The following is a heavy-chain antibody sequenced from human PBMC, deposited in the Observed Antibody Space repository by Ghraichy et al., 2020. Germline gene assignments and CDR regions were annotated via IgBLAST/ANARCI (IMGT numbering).Heavy chain of an antibody. CDR2: STGDGGGGGT. D-gene: IGHD2-15*01. V-gene: IGHV3-23*01. Sequence: GGSLRLSCVASGFTFRSYAMNWVRQAPGKGRQWVSSSTGDGGGGGTYYADSVKGRFTISRDNSKNTLYLQMTSLRAEDTAVYYCAKGSLAHCSGARCYHFDYWGQGSLVTVSS. CDR1: GFTFRSYA. J-gene: IGHJ4*02. CDR3: AKGSLAHCSGARCYHFDY.